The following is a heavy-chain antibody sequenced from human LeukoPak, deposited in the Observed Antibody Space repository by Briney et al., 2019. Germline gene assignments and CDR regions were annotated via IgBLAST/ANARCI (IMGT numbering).Heavy chain of an antibody. J-gene: IGHJ4*02. V-gene: IGHV3-23*01. CDR2: ISGSGGST. CDR3: ARSRDGYNYLDY. Sequence: GGSLRLSCAASGFTFSSYAMSWVRQAPGKGLEGVSAISGSGGSTYYADSVKGRLTNSRDNSKNTLYLQMNSLRAEDTAVYYCARSRDGYNYLDYWGQGTLVTVSS. D-gene: IGHD5-24*01. CDR1: GFTFSSYA.